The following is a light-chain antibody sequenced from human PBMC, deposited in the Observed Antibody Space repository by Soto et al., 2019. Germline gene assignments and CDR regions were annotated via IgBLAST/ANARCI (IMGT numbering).Light chain of an antibody. CDR2: ASS. Sequence: DIQMTQSPSSLSPSVGDRVTITCRASQSISSNLNWYQQKPGKVPKLLIYASSSLQSGVPPRFSGSGSGTDFTLTISSLQPEDFATYYCQQSYRSPPTFGQGTKVDIK. V-gene: IGKV1-39*01. CDR3: QQSYRSPPT. CDR1: QSISSN. J-gene: IGKJ1*01.